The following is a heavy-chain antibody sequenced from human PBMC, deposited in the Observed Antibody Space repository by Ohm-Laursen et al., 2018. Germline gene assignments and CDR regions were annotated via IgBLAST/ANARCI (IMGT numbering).Heavy chain of an antibody. Sequence: SLRLSCSAPGFTFSSYAMSWVRQAPGKGLEWVSAISGNGGSTYYADSVKGRFTISRDNSKNTLYLQMNSLRAEDTAVYYCTSESDMASFDYWGQGTLVTVSS. J-gene: IGHJ4*02. D-gene: IGHD2-15*01. CDR3: TSESDMASFDY. V-gene: IGHV3-23*01. CDR1: GFTFSSYA. CDR2: ISGNGGST.